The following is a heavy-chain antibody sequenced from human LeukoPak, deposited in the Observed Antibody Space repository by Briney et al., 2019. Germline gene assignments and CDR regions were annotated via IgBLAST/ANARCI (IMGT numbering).Heavy chain of an antibody. J-gene: IGHJ4*02. CDR1: GGSVSSGNYY. V-gene: IGHV4-61*02. CDR3: TRGGELMNY. D-gene: IGHD3-16*01. CDR2: IYTSGNT. Sequence: SQTLSLTCTVSGGSVSSGNYYWTWIRQPAGKGLEWIGRIYTSGNTNYNPSLKSRVTISIDASKNQFSLRLSSVTAADTAVYYCTRGGELMNYWGQGTLVTVS.